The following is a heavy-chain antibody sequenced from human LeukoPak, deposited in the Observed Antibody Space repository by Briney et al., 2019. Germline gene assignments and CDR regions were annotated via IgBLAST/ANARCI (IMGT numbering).Heavy chain of an antibody. Sequence: GGSLRLSCADPGFTVSSNYMSWVRQAPGKGLEWVSVIFSGGNIYYADSVKGRFTISRDNSKNMLYLQMNSLRAEDTAVYFCAGGYYSSYYYGMDVWGQGTTVTVSS. J-gene: IGHJ6*02. V-gene: IGHV3-53*01. CDR3: AGGYYSSYYYGMDV. CDR2: IFSGGNI. D-gene: IGHD3-22*01. CDR1: GFTVSSNY.